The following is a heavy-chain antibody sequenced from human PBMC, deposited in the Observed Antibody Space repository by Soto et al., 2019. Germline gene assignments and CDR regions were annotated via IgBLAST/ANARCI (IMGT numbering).Heavy chain of an antibody. Sequence: PSETLSLTCTVSGGSISSSSYYWGWIRQPPGKGLEWIGSIYYSGSTYYNPSLKSRVTISVDTSKNQFSLKLSSVTAADTAVYYCARQARAGVTDIVVVPAAYTNYWGQGTLVTVSS. V-gene: IGHV4-39*01. CDR2: IYYSGST. CDR1: GGSISSSSYY. J-gene: IGHJ4*02. D-gene: IGHD2-2*01. CDR3: ARQARAGVTDIVVVPAAYTNY.